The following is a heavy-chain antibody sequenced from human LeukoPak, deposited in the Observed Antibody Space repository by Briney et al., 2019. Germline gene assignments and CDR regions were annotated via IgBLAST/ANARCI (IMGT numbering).Heavy chain of an antibody. Sequence: ASVKVSCKASGYTFTGYYMHWVRQAPGQGLEWMGWINPNSGGTNYAQKFQGRVTMTRDTSISTAYMELSRLRSDDTGVYYCARVLSFNLGMDVWGQGTTVTVSS. CDR3: ARVLSFNLGMDV. CDR1: GYTFTGYY. J-gene: IGHJ6*02. D-gene: IGHD3-16*02. CDR2: INPNSGGT. V-gene: IGHV1-2*02.